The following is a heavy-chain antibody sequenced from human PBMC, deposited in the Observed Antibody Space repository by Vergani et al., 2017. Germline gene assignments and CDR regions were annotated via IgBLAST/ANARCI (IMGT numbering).Heavy chain of an antibody. Sequence: QVQLQESGPGLVKPSETLSLTCTVSGGSISSYYWSWIRQPPGKGLEWIGYIYYSGSTNYNPSLKSRVTISVDTSKNKFSLKLSSVTAADTAVYYCARQKWFGEEPHAFDIWGQGTMVTVSS. CDR1: GGSISSYY. CDR3: ARQKWFGEEPHAFDI. CDR2: IYYSGST. J-gene: IGHJ3*02. D-gene: IGHD3-10*01. V-gene: IGHV4-59*08.